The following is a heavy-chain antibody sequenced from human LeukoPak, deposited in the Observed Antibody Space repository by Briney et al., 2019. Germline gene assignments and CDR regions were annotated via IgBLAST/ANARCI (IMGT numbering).Heavy chain of an antibody. CDR1: GFTFRSYA. V-gene: IGHV3-30*04. J-gene: IGHJ5*02. CDR2: ISYDGSNK. CDR3: ARPSES. Sequence: GGSLRLSCAASGFTFRSYAMHWVRQAPGKGLEWVAVISYDGSNKYYADSVKGRFTISRDNSKNTLYLQMNSLRAEDTAVYYCARPSESWGQGTLVTVSS.